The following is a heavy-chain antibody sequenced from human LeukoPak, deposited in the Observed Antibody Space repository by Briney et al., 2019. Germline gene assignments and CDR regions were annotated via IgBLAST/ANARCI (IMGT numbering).Heavy chain of an antibody. CDR2: IKQDGSEK. Sequence: GGSLRLSCAASGFTFSSYWMSWVRQAPGKGLEWVANIKQDGSEKYYVDSVKGRFTISRDNAKNSLYLQMNSLRAEDTAVYYCARDGRYFDWLLSFDYFDYWGQGTLVTVSS. CDR3: ARDGRYFDWLLSFDYFDY. V-gene: IGHV3-7*01. D-gene: IGHD3-9*01. J-gene: IGHJ4*02. CDR1: GFTFSSYW.